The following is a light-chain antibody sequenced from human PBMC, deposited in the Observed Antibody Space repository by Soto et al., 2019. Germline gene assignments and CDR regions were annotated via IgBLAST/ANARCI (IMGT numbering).Light chain of an antibody. CDR3: QTWGTGIQV. CDR1: SGHSSYA. CDR2: LNSDGSH. V-gene: IGLV4-69*01. Sequence: QPVLTQSPSASASLGASVKPTCTLSSGHSSYAIAWHQQQPEKGPRYLMKLNSDGSHNKGDGIPDRFSGSSSGAERYLTISSLQSEDEADYYCQTWGTGIQVFGGGTKLTVL. J-gene: IGLJ2*01.